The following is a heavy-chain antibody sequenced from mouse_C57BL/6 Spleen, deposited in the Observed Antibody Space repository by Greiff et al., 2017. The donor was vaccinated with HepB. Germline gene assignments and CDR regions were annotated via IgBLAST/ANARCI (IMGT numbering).Heavy chain of an antibody. Sequence: DVKLVESGGGLVKPGGSLKLSCAASGFTFSDYGMHWVRQAPEKGLEWVAYISSGSSTIYYADTVKGRFTISRDNAKNTLFLQMTSLRSEDTAMYYCARIDGSWYFDVWGTGTTVTVSS. CDR3: ARIDGSWYFDV. J-gene: IGHJ1*03. CDR1: GFTFSDYG. CDR2: ISSGSSTI. V-gene: IGHV5-17*01. D-gene: IGHD2-3*01.